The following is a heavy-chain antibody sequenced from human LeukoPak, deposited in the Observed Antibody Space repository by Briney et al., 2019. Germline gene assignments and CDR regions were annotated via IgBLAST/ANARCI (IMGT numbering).Heavy chain of an antibody. CDR1: GDSVSSNSAT. CDR2: TYYRSKWYS. V-gene: IGHV6-1*01. Sequence: SQTLSLTCAISGDSVSSNSATWNWIRQSPSRGLEWLGRTYYRSKWYSDYAVSVTSRITINPDTSKNQYSLQLNSVTPEDTAVYYCAKGGAVAGRPFDYWGQGTLVTVSS. D-gene: IGHD6-19*01. J-gene: IGHJ4*02. CDR3: AKGGAVAGRPFDY.